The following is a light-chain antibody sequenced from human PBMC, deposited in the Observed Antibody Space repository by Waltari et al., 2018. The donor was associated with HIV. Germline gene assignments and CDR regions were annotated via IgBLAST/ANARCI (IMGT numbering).Light chain of an antibody. CDR3: LQDYDYPRT. J-gene: IGKJ1*01. CDR2: DPA. V-gene: IGKV1-6*01. CDR1: QGIRND. Sequence: AIQMTKFPSSLSASVGERVTISCRASQGIRNDLAWYQQRPERAPKLLIFDPATLQRAVPSRFSGRGSGTEFTLTISSLQTEDFATYFCLQDYDYPRTFGQGTKVELK.